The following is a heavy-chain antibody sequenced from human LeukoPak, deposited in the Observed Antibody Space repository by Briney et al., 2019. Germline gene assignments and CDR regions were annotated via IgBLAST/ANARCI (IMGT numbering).Heavy chain of an antibody. CDR1: GYTFTSYG. CDR2: INPNSGGT. CDR3: ARDPGPIITGTTGGQSWFDP. Sequence: ASVKVSCKASGYTFTSYGISWVRQAPGQGLEWMGWINPNSGGTNYAQKFQGRVTMTRDTSISTAYMELSRLRSDDTAVYYCARDPGPIITGTTGGQSWFDPWGQGTLVTVSS. D-gene: IGHD1-20*01. J-gene: IGHJ5*02. V-gene: IGHV1-2*02.